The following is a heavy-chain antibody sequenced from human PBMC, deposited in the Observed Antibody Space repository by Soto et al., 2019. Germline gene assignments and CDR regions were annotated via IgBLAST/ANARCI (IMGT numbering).Heavy chain of an antibody. D-gene: IGHD2-2*02. CDR3: ARSVLVPAAINWFDP. V-gene: IGHV4-30-2*01. Sequence: SETLSVTCAVSGGSIDSGGYSWSWIRQPPGKGLEWIGYIYHSGSTYYNPSLKSRVTISVDRSKNQFSLKLSSVTAADTAVYYCARSVLVPAAINWFDPWGQGTLVTVSS. CDR2: IYHSGST. J-gene: IGHJ5*02. CDR1: GGSIDSGGYS.